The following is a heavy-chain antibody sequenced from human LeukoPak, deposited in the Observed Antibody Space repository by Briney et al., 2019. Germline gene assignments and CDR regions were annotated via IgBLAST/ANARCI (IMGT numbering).Heavy chain of an antibody. Sequence: QSGGSLRLSCAASGFTFSNYAMHWVRQAPGKGLEWVAVISYDGSNKYYADSVKGRFTISRDNAKNSLYLQMNSLRAEDTAVYYCARRWRSAFDIWGQGTMVTVSS. CDR1: GFTFSNYA. V-gene: IGHV3-30-3*01. D-gene: IGHD5-24*01. CDR2: ISYDGSNK. J-gene: IGHJ3*02. CDR3: ARRWRSAFDI.